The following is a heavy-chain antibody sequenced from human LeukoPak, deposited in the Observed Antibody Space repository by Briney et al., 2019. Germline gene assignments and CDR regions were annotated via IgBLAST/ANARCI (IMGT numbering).Heavy chain of an antibody. D-gene: IGHD2/OR15-2a*01. CDR3: AKDTWVRRYFDY. CDR2: IGSGGATT. CDR1: GFTFSNAW. V-gene: IGHV3-23*01. Sequence: GGSLRLSCAASGFTFSNAWMSWVRQGPGKGLEWVSAIGSGGATTYYADSVKGRFTISRDNSKNTLFLQMNSLRAEDTAVYYCAKDTWVRRYFDYWGQGTLVTVSS. J-gene: IGHJ4*02.